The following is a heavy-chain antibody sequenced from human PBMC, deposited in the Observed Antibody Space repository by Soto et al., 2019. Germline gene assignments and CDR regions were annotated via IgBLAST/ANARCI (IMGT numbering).Heavy chain of an antibody. D-gene: IGHD3-10*01. CDR3: ARDGEKTYAFHI. CDR1: GGSFHKFG. V-gene: IGHV1-69*12. J-gene: IGHJ3*02. Sequence: QVHLVQSGAEMKEPGSSVRVSCKASGGSFHKFGFNWVRQAPGQGLQWMGDITPMFGVAEYAQNLQDRLTIIADDSTETIYMELRSLRSEDTAMYYCARDGEKTYAFHIWGPGTMVTVSS. CDR2: ITPMFGVA.